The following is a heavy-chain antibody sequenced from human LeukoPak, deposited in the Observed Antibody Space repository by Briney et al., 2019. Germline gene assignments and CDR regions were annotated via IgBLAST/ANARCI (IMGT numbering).Heavy chain of an antibody. CDR1: GGSFSGYY. V-gene: IGHV4-34*01. CDR2: INHSGST. J-gene: IGHJ3*02. D-gene: IGHD2-2*01. CDR3: ASLWPYHLSAFDI. Sequence: SETLSLTCAVYGGSFSGYYWSWIRQPPGKGLEWIGEINHSGSTNYNPSLKSRVTISVDTSKNQFSLKLSSVTAADTAVYYCASLWPYHLSAFDIWGQGTMVTVSS.